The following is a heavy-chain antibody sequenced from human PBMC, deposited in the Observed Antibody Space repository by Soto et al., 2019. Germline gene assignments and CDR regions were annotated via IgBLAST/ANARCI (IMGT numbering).Heavy chain of an antibody. CDR3: ATALNWNYVWFDP. D-gene: IGHD1-7*01. J-gene: IGHJ5*02. V-gene: IGHV1-24*01. CDR2: FDPEDGET. CDR1: GYTLTELS. Sequence: ASVKVSGKVSGYTLTELSMHWVRQAPGEGLEWVGGFDPEDGETIYAQKFQGRVTMTEDTSTDTAYMELSSLRSEDTAVYYCATALNWNYVWFDPWGQGTLVTVSS.